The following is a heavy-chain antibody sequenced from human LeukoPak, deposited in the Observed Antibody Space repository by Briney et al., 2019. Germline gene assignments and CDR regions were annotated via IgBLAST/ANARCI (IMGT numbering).Heavy chain of an antibody. CDR2: IYSGGST. CDR1: GFTVSSNY. J-gene: IGHJ4*02. Sequence: SGGSLRLSCAASGFTVSSNYMSWVRQAPGKGLEWVSVIYSGGSTYYADSVKGRFTISRDNSKNTLYLQMNSLRAEDTAVYYCARAARWLQLGDFDYWGQGTLVTVSS. D-gene: IGHD5-24*01. V-gene: IGHV3-53*01. CDR3: ARAARWLQLGDFDY.